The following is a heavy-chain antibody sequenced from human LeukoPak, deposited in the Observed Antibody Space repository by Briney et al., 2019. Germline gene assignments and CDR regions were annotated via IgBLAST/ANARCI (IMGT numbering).Heavy chain of an antibody. Sequence: GGSLRLSCAASGFTFSNYGMHWVRQAPGKGLEWVAFIRYDGTNKYYVDSVKGRFTISRDNSKNTLYLQMNSLRAEDTAVYYCASAGGVDTNFDYWGQGTLVTVSS. CDR1: GFTFSNYG. CDR3: ASAGGVDTNFDY. V-gene: IGHV3-30*02. D-gene: IGHD5-18*01. J-gene: IGHJ4*02. CDR2: IRYDGTNK.